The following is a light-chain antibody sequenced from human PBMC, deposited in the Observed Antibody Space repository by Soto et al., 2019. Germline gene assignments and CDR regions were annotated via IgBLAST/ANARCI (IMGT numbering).Light chain of an antibody. V-gene: IGKV1-9*01. J-gene: IGKJ5*01. Sequence: DIQLTQSPSFLSASVGDRVTITCRASQGISSYLAWYQQEPGKAPKLLIYAASTLQSGVPSRFCGSGSGTEFTLTISSLQPEDFATYYCQQLYGYPITLGQGTRLEIK. CDR2: AAS. CDR3: QQLYGYPIT. CDR1: QGISSY.